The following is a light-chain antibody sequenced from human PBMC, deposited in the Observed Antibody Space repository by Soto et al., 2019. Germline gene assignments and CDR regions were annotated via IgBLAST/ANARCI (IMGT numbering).Light chain of an antibody. J-gene: IGKJ1*01. V-gene: IGKV1-5*03. CDR3: QQYNTYSRT. Sequence: DIQMTQSPSTLSASVGDRVTITCRASQSISSWLAWYQHKPGKAPNLLIYKASSLKSGVPSRFSGSGSGTEFTLTISSLQPDDFATYYCQQYNTYSRTLGQGTKVEFK. CDR1: QSISSW. CDR2: KAS.